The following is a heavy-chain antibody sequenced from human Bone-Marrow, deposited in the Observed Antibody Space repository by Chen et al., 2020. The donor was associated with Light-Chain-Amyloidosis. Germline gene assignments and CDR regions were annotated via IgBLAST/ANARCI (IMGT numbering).Heavy chain of an antibody. CDR1: GGSLRGYY. CDR2: ISQSGST. V-gene: IGHV4-34*01. J-gene: IGHJ4*02. D-gene: IGHD1-26*01. CDR3: VRTSGTSGSQGLPDY. Sequence: QVQLQQWGAGLLKPSETLSLTCGVNGGSLRGYYWSWIRQPPGKGLAWIGEISQSGSTYYNPTLRSRVTISLDTSENQFSLNLNSVTAADTAVYYCVRTSGTSGSQGLPDYWGQGTLVTVSS.